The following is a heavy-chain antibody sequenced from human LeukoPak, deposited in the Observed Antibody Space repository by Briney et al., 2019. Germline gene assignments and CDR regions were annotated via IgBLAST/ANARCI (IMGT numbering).Heavy chain of an antibody. D-gene: IGHD3-16*01. V-gene: IGHV4-4*07. CDR2: IYTTGNT. J-gene: IGHJ4*02. Sequence: PSETLSLTCTVSSGSINSYFWGWVRQPAGRGLEWIGRIYTTGNTHYNPSLKSRLTMSIDTSKRQFSLNLRSVTAADTAIYYCARHGYTASHYFLGYWSQGTLVTVSS. CDR3: ARHGYTASHYFLGY. CDR1: SGSINSYF.